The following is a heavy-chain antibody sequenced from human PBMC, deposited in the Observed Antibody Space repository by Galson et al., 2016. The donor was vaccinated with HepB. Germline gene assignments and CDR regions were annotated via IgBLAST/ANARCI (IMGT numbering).Heavy chain of an antibody. CDR1: GFTFNTYA. J-gene: IGHJ5*02. V-gene: IGHV3-23*01. CDR2: ISATGSST. D-gene: IGHD4-23*01. CDR3: VRDHSVVPTTAYNWSGP. Sequence: SLRLSCAASGFTFNTYAMTWVRQGPGKGLEWVSSISATGSSTYYADSVKGRFTISRDNSKNTVYLQMNSLRAEDTAVYFCVRDHSVVPTTAYNWSGPWGRGTLVTVSS.